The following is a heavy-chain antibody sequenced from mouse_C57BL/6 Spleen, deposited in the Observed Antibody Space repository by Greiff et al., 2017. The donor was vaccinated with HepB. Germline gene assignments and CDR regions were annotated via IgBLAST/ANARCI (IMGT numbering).Heavy chain of an antibody. CDR1: GYTFTSYG. Sequence: VKLVESGAELARPGASVKLSCKASGYTFTSYGISWVKQRTGQGLEWIGEIYPRSGNTYYNEKFKGKATLTADKSSSTAYMELRSLTSEDSAVYVCARGENGFDYWGQGTTLTVSS. J-gene: IGHJ2*01. CDR3: ARGENGFDY. V-gene: IGHV1-81*01. CDR2: IYPRSGNT. D-gene: IGHD1-1*01.